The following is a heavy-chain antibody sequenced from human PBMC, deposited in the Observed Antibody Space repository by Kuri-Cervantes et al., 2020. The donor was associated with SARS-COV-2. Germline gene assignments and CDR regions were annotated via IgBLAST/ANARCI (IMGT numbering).Heavy chain of an antibody. V-gene: IGHV2-70*04. D-gene: IGHD6-19*01. CDR3: ARSSWIAVGGGFDY. Sequence: SDTPLVTPTQTLTLTCTFSGSSLSSNGVRVSWIRQSPGKALEWHSRFYWDGDKFYRPALKTRLTISKDTSKNQVVLRMTNMDPGDTATYYCARSSWIAVGGGFDYWGQGILVTVSS. CDR1: GSSLSSNGVR. J-gene: IGHJ4*02. CDR2: FYWDGDK.